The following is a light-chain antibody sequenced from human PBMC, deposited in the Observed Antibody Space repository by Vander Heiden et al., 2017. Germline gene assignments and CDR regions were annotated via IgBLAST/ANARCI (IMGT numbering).Light chain of an antibody. V-gene: IGKV3-15*01. CDR2: GAS. Sequence: EIVMTQSPATLSVSPGERATLSCRASQSVSSNLAWYQQKPGQAPRLLIYGASTRATGIPARFSGSGSGTEFTLTISSLHSEDFAVYYCQQDNNWPRTFGGWTKVEIK. CDR3: QQDNNWPRT. J-gene: IGKJ4*01. CDR1: QSVSSN.